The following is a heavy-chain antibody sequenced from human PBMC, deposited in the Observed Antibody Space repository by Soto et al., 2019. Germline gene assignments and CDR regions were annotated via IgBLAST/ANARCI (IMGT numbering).Heavy chain of an antibody. CDR2: IYYSGST. CDR1: GGSISSYY. CDR3: ARGQDYWVY. V-gene: IGHV4-59*08. Sequence: QVQLQESGPGLVKPSETLSFTCTVSGGSISSYYWSWIRQPPGKGLEWIGYIYYSGSTNYNPSLKSPVTISVDTSKNQFSLKLSSVTAADTAVYYCARGQDYWVYWGQGTLVTVSS. J-gene: IGHJ4*02.